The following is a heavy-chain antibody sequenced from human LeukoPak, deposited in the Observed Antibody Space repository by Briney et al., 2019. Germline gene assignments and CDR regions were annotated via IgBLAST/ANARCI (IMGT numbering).Heavy chain of an antibody. Sequence: GGSLRLSCAASGFTFTSYSMNWVRQAPGKGLEWISYISSHSGTIYYADTVKGRFTMSRDNAENSLYLQMNSLRAEDTAVFYCARAERGFDYWGQGTLVTVSS. CDR2: ISSHSGTI. CDR3: ARAERGFDY. CDR1: GFTFTSYS. D-gene: IGHD1-1*01. V-gene: IGHV3-48*01. J-gene: IGHJ4*02.